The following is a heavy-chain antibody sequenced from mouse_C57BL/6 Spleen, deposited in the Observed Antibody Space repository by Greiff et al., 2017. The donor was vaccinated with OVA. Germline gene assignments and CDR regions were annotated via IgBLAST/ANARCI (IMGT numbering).Heavy chain of an antibody. J-gene: IGHJ3*01. CDR1: GYTFTDYE. D-gene: IGHD4-1*01. CDR2: IDPETGGT. V-gene: IGHV1-15*01. Sequence: VQLQESGAELVRPGASVTLSCKASGYTFTDYEMHWVKQTPVHGLEWIGAIDPETGGTAYNQKFKGKAILTADKSSSTAYMELRSLTSGDSAVYYCTVNWDWFAYWGQGTLVTVSA. CDR3: TVNWDWFAY.